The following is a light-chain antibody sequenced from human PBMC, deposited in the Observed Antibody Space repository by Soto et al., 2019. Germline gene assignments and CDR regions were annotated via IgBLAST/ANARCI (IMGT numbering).Light chain of an antibody. J-gene: IGKJ4*01. Sequence: EIVMTQSPATLSVSPGERATLSCRASQSVSSNLDWYQQKPGQAPRLLIYGASTRATGIPARFSGSGPGTEFTLTISSLQSEDFAVYYCQQYNNWPLTFGGGTKVEIK. CDR2: GAS. CDR1: QSVSSN. CDR3: QQYNNWPLT. V-gene: IGKV3-15*01.